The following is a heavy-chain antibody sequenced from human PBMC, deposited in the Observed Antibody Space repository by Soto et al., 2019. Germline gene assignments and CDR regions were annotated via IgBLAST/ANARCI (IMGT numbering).Heavy chain of an antibody. CDR2: IKYRGSI. V-gene: IGHV4-34*01. J-gene: IGHJ2*01. CDR1: GGSFSGYY. Sequence: QVQLQQWGAGPFRPLETLSLTCGVSGGSFSGYYLAWIRQSPGKGLEWIGEIKYRGSINYNPSLKSRVSISVDTSKNHYSLNLRSVTAADTAVYYCARESHDILTGPPWVWYFDLWGRGTLVTVSS. CDR3: ARESHDILTGPPWVWYFDL. D-gene: IGHD3-9*01.